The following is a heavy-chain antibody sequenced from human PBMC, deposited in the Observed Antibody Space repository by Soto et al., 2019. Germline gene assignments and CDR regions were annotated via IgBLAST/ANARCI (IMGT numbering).Heavy chain of an antibody. CDR3: ARGSAAAGDSNWFDP. J-gene: IGHJ5*02. V-gene: IGHV1-18*01. CDR2: ISAYNGNT. D-gene: IGHD6-13*01. CDR1: GYTFTSYV. Sequence: GASVKVSCKASGYTFTSYVISWVRQAPGQGLEWMGWISAYNGNTNYAQKLQGRVTMTTDTSTSTAYMELRSLRSDDTAVYYCARGSAAAGDSNWFDPWGQGTLVTVSS.